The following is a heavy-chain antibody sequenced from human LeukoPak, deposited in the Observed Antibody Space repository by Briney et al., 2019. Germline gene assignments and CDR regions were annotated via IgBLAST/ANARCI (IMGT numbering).Heavy chain of an antibody. J-gene: IGHJ4*02. CDR3: APDLRGADWSLDY. D-gene: IGHD3-9*01. CDR1: GFIFSNFA. CDR2: ISDSGGST. Sequence: GGSLRLSCAASGFIFSNFAMSWVRQGPGKGLEWVSLISDSGGSTNYAYSVKGRFIISRDNSRDTLYLQMNSLRAEDTAIYYCAPDLRGADWSLDYWGQGTLVIVSS. V-gene: IGHV3-23*01.